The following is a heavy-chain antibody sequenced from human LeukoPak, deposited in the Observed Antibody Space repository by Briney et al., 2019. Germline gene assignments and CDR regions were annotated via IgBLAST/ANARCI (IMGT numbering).Heavy chain of an antibody. J-gene: IGHJ4*02. CDR3: ARPYSGSSLWGVFDF. V-gene: IGHV4-39*01. Sequence: GSLRLSCAASGFTFSSYAMSWVRQAPGKGLEWIGSVYYSGITYYNPSLESRVTISVDTSKSQFSLKLNSVTAADTAVYYCARPYSGSSLWGVFDFWGQGTLVTVSS. D-gene: IGHD1-26*01. CDR1: GFTFSSYA. CDR2: VYYSGIT.